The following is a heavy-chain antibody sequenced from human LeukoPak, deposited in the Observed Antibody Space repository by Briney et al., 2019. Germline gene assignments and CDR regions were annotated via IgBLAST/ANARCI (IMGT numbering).Heavy chain of an antibody. Sequence: GGSLRLSCAASGFTFSSYGMHWVRQAPGKGLEWVAVISYDGSNKYYADSVKGRFTISRDNSKNTLYLQMNSLRSEDTAVYYCATTGAAAGSFHSDFDYWGQGTLVTVSS. CDR1: GFTFSSYG. D-gene: IGHD6-13*01. J-gene: IGHJ4*02. CDR3: ATTGAAAGSFHSDFDY. CDR2: ISYDGSNK. V-gene: IGHV3-30*03.